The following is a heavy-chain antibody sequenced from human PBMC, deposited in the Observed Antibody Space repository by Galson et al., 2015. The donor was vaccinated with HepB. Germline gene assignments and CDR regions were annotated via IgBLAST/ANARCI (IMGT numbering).Heavy chain of an antibody. CDR1: GYSFTTFW. V-gene: IGHV5-51*01. J-gene: IGHJ3*02. D-gene: IGHD2-15*01. Sequence: QSGAEVKKSGGSLKISCKGSGYSFTTFWIGWVRQMPGKGLEWMGVIYPGDSDIRYSPSFQGHITISADKSISTAYLQWSSLKASDTAAYYWARGYCSGGNCHEAFDIWGQGTMVIVSS. CDR3: ARGYCSGGNCHEAFDI. CDR2: IYPGDSDI.